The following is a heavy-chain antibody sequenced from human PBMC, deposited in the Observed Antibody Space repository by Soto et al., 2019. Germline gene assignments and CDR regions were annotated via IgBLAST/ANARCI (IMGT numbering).Heavy chain of an antibody. Sequence: SETLSLTCAVYGGSFSGYYWSWIRQPPGKGLERIGEINHSGSTNYNPSLKSRVTISVDTSKNQFSLKLSSVTAADTAVYYCARVSLQWLVRPDLYYYYGMDVWGQGTTVTVSS. CDR2: INHSGST. CDR3: ARVSLQWLVRPDLYYYYGMDV. CDR1: GGSFSGYY. D-gene: IGHD6-19*01. J-gene: IGHJ6*02. V-gene: IGHV4-34*01.